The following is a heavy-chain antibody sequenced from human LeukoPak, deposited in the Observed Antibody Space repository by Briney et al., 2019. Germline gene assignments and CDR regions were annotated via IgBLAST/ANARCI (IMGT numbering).Heavy chain of an antibody. Sequence: PGGSLRLACAASGFTFSSYSMNWVRQAPGKGLEWVSSISSSSSYIYYADSVKGRFTISRDNAKNSLHLQMNSLRAEDTAVYYCAREVRANVDTTMVKHVYNWFDPWGQGTLVTVSS. J-gene: IGHJ5*02. V-gene: IGHV3-21*01. CDR1: GFTFSSYS. D-gene: IGHD5-18*01. CDR2: ISSSSSYI. CDR3: AREVRANVDTTMVKHVYNWFDP.